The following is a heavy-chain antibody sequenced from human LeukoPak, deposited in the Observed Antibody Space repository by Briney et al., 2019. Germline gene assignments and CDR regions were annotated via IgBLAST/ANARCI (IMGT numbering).Heavy chain of an antibody. D-gene: IGHD3-9*01. CDR1: GFTFDDYA. V-gene: IGHV3-9*01. J-gene: IGHJ4*02. CDR3: AKASLRYFDWSLPYFDY. CDR2: ISWNSGSI. Sequence: GRSLRLSCAASGFTFDDYAMHWVRQAPGKGLEWVSGISWNSGSIGYADSVKGRFTISRDNAKNSLYLQMNSLRAEDTALYYCAKASLRYFDWSLPYFDYWGQGTLVTVSS.